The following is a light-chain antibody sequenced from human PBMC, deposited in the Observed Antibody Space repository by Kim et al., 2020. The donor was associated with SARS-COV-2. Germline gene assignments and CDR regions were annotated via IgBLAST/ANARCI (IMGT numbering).Light chain of an antibody. CDR2: RNN. CDR3: AAWDDSLSCRV. Sequence: ELTQPPSASGTPGQRVTISCSGSSSNIGSNYVYWYQQLPGTAPKLLIYRNNQRPSGVPDRFSGSKSGNSASLAISGLRSEDEADYYCAAWDDSLSCRVFGGGTQLTVL. CDR1: SSNIGSNY. V-gene: IGLV1-47*01. J-gene: IGLJ3*02.